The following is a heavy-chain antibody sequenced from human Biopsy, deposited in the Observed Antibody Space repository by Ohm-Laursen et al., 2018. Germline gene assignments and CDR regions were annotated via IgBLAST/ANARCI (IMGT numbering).Heavy chain of an antibody. Sequence: SVKASCKASGGTFTNYAISWVRQAPGQGLEWMGGIIPIFGTANYAQKFQGRVTITADESTSTAYMELSSLRSDDTAVYYCARDRWPHVTLLGLVVFDFWGQGTLVIVSS. CDR1: GGTFTNYA. V-gene: IGHV1-69*13. CDR3: ARDRWPHVTLLGLVVFDF. D-gene: IGHD3-3*01. CDR2: IIPIFGTA. J-gene: IGHJ4*02.